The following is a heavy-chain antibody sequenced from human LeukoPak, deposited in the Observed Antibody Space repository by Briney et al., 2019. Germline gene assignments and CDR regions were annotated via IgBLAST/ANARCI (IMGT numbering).Heavy chain of an antibody. CDR3: ARGKVVPDALWNHAFDV. D-gene: IGHD2-2*01. V-gene: IGHV1-69*13. CDR1: GGIFKSYA. Sequence: SVKVSCKTSGGIFKSYALSWVRQAPGQGLEGMGGIIPIFGTANYAESFKGRVAFTADESTSTVYMELSSLRSEDTAVYYCARGKVVPDALWNHAFDVWGQGAMVTVSS. J-gene: IGHJ3*01. CDR2: IIPIFGTA.